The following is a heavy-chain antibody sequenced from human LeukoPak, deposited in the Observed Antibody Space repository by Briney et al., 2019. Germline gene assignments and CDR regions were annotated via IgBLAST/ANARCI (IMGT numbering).Heavy chain of an antibody. D-gene: IGHD3-10*01. CDR1: GFIFNDHY. V-gene: IGHV3-11*01. Sequence: GGSLRLSCAASGFIFNDHYTHWIRQAPGKGLEWVSYISSSGTIMYYADSVRDRFTISRDNAKNSVYLQMNSLRAEDTAVYYCARDSCGSGNYCNWFDPWGQGTLVTVSS. CDR2: ISSSGTIM. CDR3: ARDSCGSGNYCNWFDP. J-gene: IGHJ5*02.